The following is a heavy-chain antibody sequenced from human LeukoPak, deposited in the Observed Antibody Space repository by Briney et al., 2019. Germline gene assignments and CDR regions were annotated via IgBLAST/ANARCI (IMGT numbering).Heavy chain of an antibody. V-gene: IGHV3-15*01. CDR1: GLTFSNAW. J-gene: IGHJ4*02. CDR3: TTGRGSGSPLGY. D-gene: IGHD3-10*01. CDR2: IKSKTDGGTT. Sequence: PGGSLRLSCAASGLTFSNAWMNWVRQAPGKGLEWIGRIKSKTDGGTTDYAAPVKGRFTISRDDSKNTLYLQMNSLKTEDTAVYYCTTGRGSGSPLGYWGQGTLVTVSS.